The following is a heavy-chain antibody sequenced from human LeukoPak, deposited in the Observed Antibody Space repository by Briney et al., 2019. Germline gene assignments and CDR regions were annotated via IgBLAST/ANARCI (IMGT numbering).Heavy chain of an antibody. D-gene: IGHD2-2*01. Sequence: GASVKVSCTASGYIFTNYAMHWVRQAPGQRPEWMGWINSGNGDTKYSQTFQDRVTITRDTSASTAYMELSSLRSEDTAVYYCARGDCSNCYNTDVWGKGTTVTVSS. J-gene: IGHJ6*04. CDR2: INSGNGDT. CDR1: GYIFTNYA. CDR3: ARGDCSNCYNTDV. V-gene: IGHV1-3*01.